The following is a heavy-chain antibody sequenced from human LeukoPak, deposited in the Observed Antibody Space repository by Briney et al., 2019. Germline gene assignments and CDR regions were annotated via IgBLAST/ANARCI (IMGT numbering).Heavy chain of an antibody. CDR3: ARDGGGDCYLAFDI. V-gene: IGHV1-18*01. CDR1: GYTFSSYG. CDR2: ISGYNGNT. Sequence: ASMKVSCKASGYTFSSYGINWVRQAPGQGLEWMGWISGYNGNTNYAQKLQGRVTMTTDTSTSTVYMELRSLRSDDTAVYYCARDGGGDCYLAFDIWGQGTMVTVSS. J-gene: IGHJ3*02. D-gene: IGHD2-21*02.